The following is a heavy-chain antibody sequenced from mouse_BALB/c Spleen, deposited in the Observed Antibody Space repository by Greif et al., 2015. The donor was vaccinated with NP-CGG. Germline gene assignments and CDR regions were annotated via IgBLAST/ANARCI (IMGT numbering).Heavy chain of an antibody. CDR1: GFNIKDTY. J-gene: IGHJ3*01. CDR3: ARGEPWFAY. CDR2: IDPANGNT. V-gene: IGHV14-3*02. Sequence: VHVKQSGAELMKPGASVKLSCTASGFNIKDTYMHWVKQRPEQGLEWIGRIDPANGNTKYDPKFQGKATITADTSSNTAYLQLRSLTSEDTAVYYCARGEPWFAYWGQGTLVTVSA.